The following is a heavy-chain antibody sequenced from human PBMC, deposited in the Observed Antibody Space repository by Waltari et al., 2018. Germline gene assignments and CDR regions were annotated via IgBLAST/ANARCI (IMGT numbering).Heavy chain of an antibody. D-gene: IGHD1-26*01. CDR2: INHSGST. CDR3: ARLRGGATPFDY. CDR1: GGSFVGYY. V-gene: IGHV4-34*01. Sequence: QVQLQQWGAGLLKPSETLSITCAVYGGSFVGYYCSWIRQPPGKGLGWIGEINHSGSTNYNHSLKSRVTISLATSKNQFSLKLSSVRAADPAVYYCARLRGGATPFDYWGQGTLVTVSS. J-gene: IGHJ4*02.